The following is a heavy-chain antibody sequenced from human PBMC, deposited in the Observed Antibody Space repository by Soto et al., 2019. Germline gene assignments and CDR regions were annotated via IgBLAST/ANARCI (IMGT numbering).Heavy chain of an antibody. V-gene: IGHV1-46*01. D-gene: IGHD6-25*01. CDR3: GRDRSGSGTIEY. Sequence: QVQLVQSGAAVREPGASVKGSCKTSGYNFVSNHLHWVRQTPAQGIEWMGIIHPIGRSTSYAQKFSARVTVTRNTPTSSVYMELRGLTPEDTAVYFCGRDRSGSGTIEYWAPATLVTVSS. J-gene: IGHJ4*02. CDR1: GYNFVSNH. CDR2: IHPIGRST.